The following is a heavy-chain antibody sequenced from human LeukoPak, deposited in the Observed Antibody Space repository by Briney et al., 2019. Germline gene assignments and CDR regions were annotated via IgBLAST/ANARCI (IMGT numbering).Heavy chain of an antibody. CDR3: ARDTGYCSSTSCGP. J-gene: IGHJ5*02. Sequence: GGSLRLSCAASGFTFSSYSMNWVRQAPGKGLEWVSSISSSSSYIYYADSVEGRFTISRDNAKNSLYLQMDSLRAEDTAVYYCARDTGYCSSTSCGPWGQGTLVTVSS. D-gene: IGHD2-2*01. V-gene: IGHV3-21*01. CDR1: GFTFSSYS. CDR2: ISSSSSYI.